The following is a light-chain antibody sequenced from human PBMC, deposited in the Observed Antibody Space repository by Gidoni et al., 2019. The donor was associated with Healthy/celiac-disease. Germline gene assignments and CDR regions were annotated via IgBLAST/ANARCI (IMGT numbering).Light chain of an antibody. CDR1: SSNIGNMY. V-gene: IGLV1-51*01. CDR3: GAWDTSLSAGV. CDR2: DNN. Sequence: QSVLTQPPSVSAAPGQKVIISCSGSSSNIGNMYVSWYQQVPGTAPKLLIYDNNKRPSGIPDRFSGSKSGTSATLGITGLQTGDEAVYYCGAWDTSLSAGVFGGGTKLTVL. J-gene: IGLJ3*02.